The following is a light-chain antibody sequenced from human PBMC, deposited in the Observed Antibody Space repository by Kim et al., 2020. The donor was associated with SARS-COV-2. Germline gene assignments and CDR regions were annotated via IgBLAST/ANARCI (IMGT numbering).Light chain of an antibody. CDR2: AAS. Sequence: DIQMTQSPSSLSASVGDRVTIPCRASQSISSYLNWYQQKPGKAPKLLIYAASSLQSGVPSRFSGSVSGTDFTLTISSLQPEDFATYYCQQSYSTPPALTFGQGTKVDIK. CDR3: QQSYSTPPALT. V-gene: IGKV1-39*01. J-gene: IGKJ1*01. CDR1: QSISSY.